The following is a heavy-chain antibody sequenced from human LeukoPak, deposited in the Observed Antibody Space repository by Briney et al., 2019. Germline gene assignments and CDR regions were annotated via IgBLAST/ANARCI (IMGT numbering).Heavy chain of an antibody. CDR1: GFTFSCYG. J-gene: IGHJ4*02. D-gene: IGHD3-10*01. CDR3: ARAHYYGSGKLDY. V-gene: IGHV3-33*01. CDR2: IWYDGSNK. Sequence: GRSLRLSCAASGFTFSCYGMHWVRQAPGKGLEWVAVIWYDGSNKYYADSVKGRFTISRDNSKNTLYLQMNSLRAEDTAVYYCARAHYYGSGKLDYWGQGTLVTVSS.